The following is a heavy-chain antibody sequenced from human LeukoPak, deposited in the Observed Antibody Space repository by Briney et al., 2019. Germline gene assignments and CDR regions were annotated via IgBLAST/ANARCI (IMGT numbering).Heavy chain of an antibody. Sequence: GASVEVSSKASGYTFTSYGISWVRQAPGQGLEWMGWISAYNGNTNYAQKFQGRITMATDTSTTTAHMELRSLRSDDTAVYYCARDLVTFGGVIVSGYWGQGTLVTDSS. J-gene: IGHJ4*02. V-gene: IGHV1-18*01. CDR3: ARDLVTFGGVIVSGY. D-gene: IGHD3-16*02. CDR2: ISAYNGNT. CDR1: GYTFTSYG.